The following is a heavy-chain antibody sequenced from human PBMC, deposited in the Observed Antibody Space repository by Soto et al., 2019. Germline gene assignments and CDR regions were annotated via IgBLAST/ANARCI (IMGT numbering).Heavy chain of an antibody. CDR2: INAGNGNT. CDR1: GYTFTSYA. Sequence: ASVKVSCKASGYTFTSYAMHWVRQAPGQRLEWMGWINAGNGNTKYSQKFQGRVTITRDTSASTAYMELSSLRSEDTAVYYCARVMQLEPSPYCFDYWGQGTLVTVSS. V-gene: IGHV1-3*01. D-gene: IGHD1-1*01. J-gene: IGHJ4*02. CDR3: ARVMQLEPSPYCFDY.